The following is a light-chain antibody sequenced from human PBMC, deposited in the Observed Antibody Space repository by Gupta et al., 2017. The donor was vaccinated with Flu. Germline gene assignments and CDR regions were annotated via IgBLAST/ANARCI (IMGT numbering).Light chain of an antibody. CDR3: QQHNNWPWT. J-gene: IGKJ1*01. CDR2: DAS. CDR1: QSVRSY. Sequence: PATLSVSPGERATLSCRASQSVRSYLAWYQQKPGQAPRLLIYDASTRATGVPARFSGSGSGTEFTLAISSLQSEDFAVYYCQQHNNWPWTFGQGTMVDIK. V-gene: IGKV3-15*01.